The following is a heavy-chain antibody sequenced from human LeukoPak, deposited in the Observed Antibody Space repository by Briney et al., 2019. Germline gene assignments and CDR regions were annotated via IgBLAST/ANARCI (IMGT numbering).Heavy chain of an antibody. J-gene: IGHJ3*02. CDR3: ARGRYCSADICSGGDAFDI. D-gene: IGHD2-15*01. CDR2: INHSGST. V-gene: IGHV4-34*01. Sequence: SETLSLTCAVYGGSFSGYYWSWILQPPGKGLEWIGEINHSGSTNYNPSLKSRVTMSVDTCKNQFSLKLSSVNAADTAVYYCARGRYCSADICSGGDAFDIWGQGTMVSVSS. CDR1: GGSFSGYY.